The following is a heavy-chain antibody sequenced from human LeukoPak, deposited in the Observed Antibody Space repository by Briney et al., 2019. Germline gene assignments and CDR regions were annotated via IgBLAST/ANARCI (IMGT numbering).Heavy chain of an antibody. V-gene: IGHV1-24*01. CDR2: FDPGSGEI. CDR3: ATGTHYDLLPF. J-gene: IGHJ4*02. CDR1: GYSITELS. Sequence: ASVKVSCKVSGYSITELSTHWVRQAPGKGLEWMGGFDPGSGEIIYEQKFQDRVTMTEDTPTDTAYVELSSLRSEDTALYYCATGTHYDLLPFWGQGTLVTVSS. D-gene: IGHD3-9*01.